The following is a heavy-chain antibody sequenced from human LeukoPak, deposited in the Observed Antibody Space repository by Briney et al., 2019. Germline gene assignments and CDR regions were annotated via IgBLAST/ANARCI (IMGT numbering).Heavy chain of an antibody. J-gene: IGHJ4*02. CDR2: ISGSGGST. D-gene: IGHD2-21*01. Sequence: GGSLRLSCAASGFTFSSYAMSWVRQAPGKGLEWVSAISGSGGSTYYADSVKGRLTISRDNSKNTLYLQMNNLRAEDTAMYYCARGARFFAYYDYWGQGTLVTVSS. CDR1: GFTFSSYA. V-gene: IGHV3-23*01. CDR3: ARGARFFAYYDY.